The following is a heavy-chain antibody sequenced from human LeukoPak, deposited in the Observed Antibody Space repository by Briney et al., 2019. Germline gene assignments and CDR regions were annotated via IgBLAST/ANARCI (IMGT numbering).Heavy chain of an antibody. V-gene: IGHV4-59*01. Sequence: SETLSLTCTVSGGSISSYYWSWIRQPPGKGLEWIGYIYYSGSTNYNPPLKSRVTISVDTSKNQFSLKLSSVTAADTAVYCCAAVDTAMAFDYWGQGTLVTVSS. D-gene: IGHD5-18*01. J-gene: IGHJ4*02. CDR1: GGSISSYY. CDR3: AAVDTAMAFDY. CDR2: IYYSGST.